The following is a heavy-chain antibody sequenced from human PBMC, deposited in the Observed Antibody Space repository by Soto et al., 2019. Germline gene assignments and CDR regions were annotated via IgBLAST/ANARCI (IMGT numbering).Heavy chain of an antibody. Sequence: SETLSLTCTVSGGSISSYYWSWIRQPPGKGLEWIGDIYYSGSTNYNPSLKSRVTISVDTSKNQFSLKLSSVTAADTAVYYCARHMGGVGIINYYYYGMDVWGQGTTVTVSS. J-gene: IGHJ6*02. D-gene: IGHD3-10*01. CDR1: GGSISSYY. CDR2: IYYSGST. V-gene: IGHV4-59*08. CDR3: ARHMGGVGIINYYYYGMDV.